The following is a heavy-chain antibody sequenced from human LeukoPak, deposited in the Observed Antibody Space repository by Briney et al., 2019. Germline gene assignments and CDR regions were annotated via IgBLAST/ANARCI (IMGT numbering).Heavy chain of an antibody. CDR1: GFTFSSYS. CDR3: AKAVRGVTHFDY. D-gene: IGHD3-10*01. V-gene: IGHV3-23*01. CDR2: ISGSGGST. J-gene: IGHJ4*02. Sequence: HPGGSLRLSCAASGFTFSSYSMSWVRQAPGKGLEWVSAISGSGGSTYYADSVKGRFTISRDNSKNTLYLQMNSLRAEDTAVYYCAKAVRGVTHFDYWGQGTLVTVSS.